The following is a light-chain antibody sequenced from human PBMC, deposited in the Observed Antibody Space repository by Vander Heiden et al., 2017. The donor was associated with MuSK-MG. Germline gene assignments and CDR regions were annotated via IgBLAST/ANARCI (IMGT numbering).Light chain of an antibody. V-gene: IGKV3-11*01. CDR1: QSVSSY. CDR2: DAS. J-gene: IGKJ5*01. CDR3: QQRSLWPLVT. Sequence: ESVLTQSPATLSLSPGERATLSCRASQSVSSYLAWYQQKPGQPPRLLIYDASSRATGIPARFRGSGFGTDFTLNITSPESEDFSVYYCQQRSLWPLVTFGQGTRLEIK.